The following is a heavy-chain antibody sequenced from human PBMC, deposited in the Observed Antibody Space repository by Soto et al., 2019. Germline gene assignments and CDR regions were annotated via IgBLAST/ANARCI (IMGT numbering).Heavy chain of an antibody. CDR2: IYHSGST. CDR1: GSSISSSNW. CDR3: ARIGASGGSYFDY. D-gene: IGHD1-26*01. J-gene: IGHJ4*02. Sequence: SETLSLTCAVSGSSISSSNWWSWVRQPPGKGLEWIGEIYHSGSTNYNPSLKSRVTISLDKSKNQFSLKLNSVTAADTAVYYCARIGASGGSYFDYWGQGTLVTVSS. V-gene: IGHV4-4*02.